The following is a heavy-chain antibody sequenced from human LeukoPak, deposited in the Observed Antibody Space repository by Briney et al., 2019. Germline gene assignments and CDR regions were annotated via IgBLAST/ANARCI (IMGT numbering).Heavy chain of an antibody. CDR2: INPNSGGT. CDR3: ASRLYSSSWFGFDP. D-gene: IGHD6-13*01. Sequence: ASVKVSCKASGYAFTGYYMHWVRQAPGQGLEWMGWINPNSGGTNYAQKFQGRVTMTRDTSISTAYMELSRLRSDDTAVYYCASRLYSSSWFGFDPWGQGTLVTVSS. J-gene: IGHJ5*02. V-gene: IGHV1-2*02. CDR1: GYAFTGYY.